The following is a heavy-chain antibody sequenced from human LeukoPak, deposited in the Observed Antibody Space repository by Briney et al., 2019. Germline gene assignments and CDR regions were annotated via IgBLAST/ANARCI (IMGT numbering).Heavy chain of an antibody. CDR1: GGSISSYY. CDR3: ARHNENYYMDV. D-gene: IGHD2-8*01. J-gene: IGHJ6*03. Sequence: SETLSLTCTVSGGSISSYYWSWIRQPPGKGLEWIGYIYYSGSTNYNPSLKSRVTISVDTSKNQFSLKLSSVTAADTAVYYCARHNENYYMDVWGKGTTVTISS. CDR2: IYYSGST. V-gene: IGHV4-59*01.